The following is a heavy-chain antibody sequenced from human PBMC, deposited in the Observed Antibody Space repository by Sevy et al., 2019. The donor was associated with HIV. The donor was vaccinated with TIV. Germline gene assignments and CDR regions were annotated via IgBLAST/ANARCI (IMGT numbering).Heavy chain of an antibody. CDR3: AGTRGGLRPLDAFDI. Sequence: GGSLRLSCAASGFTFSSYWMSWVRQAPGKGLEWVANIKQDGSEKYYVDSVKGRFTISRDNAKNSLYLQMNSLRAEDTAVYYCAGTRGGLRPLDAFDIWGQGTMVTVSS. D-gene: IGHD5-12*01. CDR1: GFTFSSYW. CDR2: IKQDGSEK. V-gene: IGHV3-7*01. J-gene: IGHJ3*02.